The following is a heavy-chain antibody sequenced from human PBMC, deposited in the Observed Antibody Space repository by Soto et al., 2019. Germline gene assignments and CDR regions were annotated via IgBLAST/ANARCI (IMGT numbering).Heavy chain of an antibody. CDR2: IWYDGSNK. CDR1: GFTFSSYG. CDR3: ARGSTVADAFDI. J-gene: IGHJ3*02. Sequence: HPGGSLRLSCAASGFTFSSYGMHWVRQAPGKGLEWVAVIWYDGSNKYYADSVKGRFTISRDNSKNTLYLQMNSLRAEDTAVYYCARGSTVADAFDIWGQGTMVTVSS. V-gene: IGHV3-33*01. D-gene: IGHD4-17*01.